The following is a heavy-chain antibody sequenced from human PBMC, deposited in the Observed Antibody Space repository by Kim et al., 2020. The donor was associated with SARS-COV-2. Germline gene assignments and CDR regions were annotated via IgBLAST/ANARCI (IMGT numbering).Heavy chain of an antibody. CDR3: AGRYEVWFGELLVAPNYYYGMDV. CDR1: GGTFSSYA. V-gene: IGHV1-69*13. Sequence: SVKVSCKASGGTFSSYAISWVRQAPGQGLEWMGGIIPIFGTANYAQKFQGRVTITADESTSTAYMELSSLRSEDTAVYYCAGRYEVWFGELLVAPNYYYGMDVWGQGTTVTVSS. J-gene: IGHJ6*02. D-gene: IGHD3-10*01. CDR2: IIPIFGTA.